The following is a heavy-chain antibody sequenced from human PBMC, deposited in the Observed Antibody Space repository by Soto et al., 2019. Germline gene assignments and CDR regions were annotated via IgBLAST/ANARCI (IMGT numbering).Heavy chain of an antibody. CDR3: ARGEYNWNHVPWFDP. Sequence: PSETLSLTCTVSAGAISSGNYYWSWIRQPPGKGLEWIGYIYYSGNTNYNPPLKSRLTISVDTSKNQFSLKLSSVTAADAAVYYCARGEYNWNHVPWFDPWGQGTLVTVSS. CDR1: AGAISSGNYY. D-gene: IGHD1-20*01. J-gene: IGHJ5*02. V-gene: IGHV4-61*01. CDR2: IYYSGNT.